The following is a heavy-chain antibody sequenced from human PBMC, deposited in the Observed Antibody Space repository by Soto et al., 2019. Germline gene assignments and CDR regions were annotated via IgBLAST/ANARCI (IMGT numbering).Heavy chain of an antibody. J-gene: IGHJ6*02. Sequence: QGQLVESGGGVVQPERSLRLSCAASGIIFSGYGMHWVRQAPDKGLEWVAIVSNDGNNRYYADSVEGRFTISRDNSKNTLYLQMNSLRAEDTAVYYCVREQLVPSGYYYGMDVWGQGTTVTVSS. CDR3: VREQLVPSGYYYGMDV. V-gene: IGHV3-30-3*01. CDR1: GIIFSGYG. D-gene: IGHD6-6*01. CDR2: VSNDGNNR.